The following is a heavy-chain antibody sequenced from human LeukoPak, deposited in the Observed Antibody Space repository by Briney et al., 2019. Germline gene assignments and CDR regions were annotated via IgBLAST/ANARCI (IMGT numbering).Heavy chain of an antibody. J-gene: IGHJ4*02. D-gene: IGHD3-10*01. CDR3: ASVLWFGGIFFDY. CDR1: GITFSDYY. CDR2: ISSTGSLI. Sequence: PGGSLRLSCAASGITFSDYYMSWIRQVPGKGLEWVSYISSTGSLINYADSVKGRSTISRDNAKNSLYLQMNSLRVEDTAVYYCASVLWFGGIFFDYWGQGTLVTVSS. V-gene: IGHV3-11*01.